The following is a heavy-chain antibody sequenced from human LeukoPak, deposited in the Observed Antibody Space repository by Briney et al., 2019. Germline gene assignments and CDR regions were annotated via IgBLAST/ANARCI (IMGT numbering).Heavy chain of an antibody. J-gene: IGHJ5*02. D-gene: IGHD2-2*01. V-gene: IGHV4-38-2*02. CDR3: ASQPSSTYNWFDP. CDR1: GYSISSGYY. CDR2: IYYSGST. Sequence: PSETLSLTCTVSGYSISSGYYWGWIRQPPGKGLEWIGSIYYSGSTNYNPSLKSRVTISVDKSKNQFSLKLSSVTAADTAVYYCASQPSSTYNWFDPWGQGTLVTVSS.